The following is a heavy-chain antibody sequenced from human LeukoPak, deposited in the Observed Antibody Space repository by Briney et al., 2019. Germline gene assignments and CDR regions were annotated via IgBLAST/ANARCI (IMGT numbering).Heavy chain of an antibody. CDR1: GINFRSSG. Sequence: PGGSLRLSCAASGINFRSSGMHWVRQAPGKGLEWVTFIQNDGSDKSYAASVKGRFTISRDNSQNTLYLQMNSLSPEDTAVYYCAKEPKDSPMAAIDIWGQGTMVTVSS. D-gene: IGHD5-18*01. CDR2: IQNDGSDK. V-gene: IGHV3-30*02. J-gene: IGHJ3*02. CDR3: AKEPKDSPMAAIDI.